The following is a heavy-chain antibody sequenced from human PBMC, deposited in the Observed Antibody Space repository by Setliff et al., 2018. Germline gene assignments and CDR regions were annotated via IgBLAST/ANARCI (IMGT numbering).Heavy chain of an antibody. CDR3: VRWVDGKADY. CDR2: ITSGSSNI. CDR1: GFTFSDYT. V-gene: IGHV3-21*01. J-gene: IGHJ4*02. Sequence: PSETLSLSCAASGFTFSDYTMSWVRQAPGKGLEWVASITSGSSNIWYTDSVKGRFTISRDNSKNTLYLQMGSLRPEDMAVYYCVRWVDGKADYWGQGTLVTVPQ.